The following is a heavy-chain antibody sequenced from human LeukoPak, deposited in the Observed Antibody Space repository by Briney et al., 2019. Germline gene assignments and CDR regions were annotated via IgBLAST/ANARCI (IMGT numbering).Heavy chain of an antibody. CDR1: GFTFSDYA. CDR3: AKDPFYYGSGGPT. CDR2: IGHTLGST. V-gene: IGHV3-23*01. D-gene: IGHD3-10*01. J-gene: IGHJ4*02. Sequence: GGSLRLSCVASGFTFSDYAMSWVRQAPGKGLEWVSSIGHTLGSTYYTESVKGRFTISRDSSKNTVFLRMNSLRAEDTAIYYCAKDPFYYGSGGPTWGQGTLVTVSS.